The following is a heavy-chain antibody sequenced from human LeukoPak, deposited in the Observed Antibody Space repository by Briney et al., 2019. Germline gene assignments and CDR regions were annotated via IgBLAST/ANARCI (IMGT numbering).Heavy chain of an antibody. D-gene: IGHD3-9*01. V-gene: IGHV3-21*01. CDR2: ISSSSSYI. Sequence: GGSLRLSCAASGFTFSSYSMNWVRQAPGKGLEWVPSISSSSSYIYYADSLKGRFTVSRDNAKNSLYLQMNSLRAEDTAVYYCARDWYDNSDAFDIWGQGTMVTVSS. CDR1: GFTFSSYS. J-gene: IGHJ3*02. CDR3: ARDWYDNSDAFDI.